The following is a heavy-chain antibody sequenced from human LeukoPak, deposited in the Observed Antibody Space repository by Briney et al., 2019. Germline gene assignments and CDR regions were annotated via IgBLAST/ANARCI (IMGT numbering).Heavy chain of an antibody. CDR3: ARALDCSGGSCQSH. Sequence: GASVKVSCKASGYTFTSYDIIWVRQATGQGLEWMGWMNPNSGNTGYAQKFQGRVTITRNTSISTAYMELSSLRSEDTAVYYCARALDCSGGSCQSHWGQGTLVTVSS. D-gene: IGHD2-15*01. V-gene: IGHV1-8*03. CDR1: GYTFTSYD. J-gene: IGHJ4*02. CDR2: MNPNSGNT.